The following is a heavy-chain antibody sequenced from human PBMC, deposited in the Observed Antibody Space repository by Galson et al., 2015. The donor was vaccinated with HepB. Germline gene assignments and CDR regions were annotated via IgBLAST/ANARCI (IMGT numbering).Heavy chain of an antibody. V-gene: IGHV3-23*01. J-gene: IGHJ4*02. CDR2: ITAGGRT. CDR3: AKGTERRLTTMTSHNYFDH. CDR1: GFAFGTHS. Sequence: SLRLSCAASGFAFGTHSMTWVRQAPGKGLQWVSTITAGGRTTYAESVTGRFTVSRDNSNNRVYLQMNSLRVADTAVYYCAKGTERRLTTMTSHNYFDHWGRGALVTASS. D-gene: IGHD2-2*01.